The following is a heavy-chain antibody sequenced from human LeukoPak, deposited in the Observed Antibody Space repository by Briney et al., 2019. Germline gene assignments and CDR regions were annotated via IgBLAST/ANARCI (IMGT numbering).Heavy chain of an antibody. CDR1: GYTFTSFD. J-gene: IGHJ4*02. Sequence: ASVKVSCKASGYTFTSFDINWVRQATGQGLEWMGWMNPNTGNAGYAQKFQGRVTMTRNTSISTAYMELSSLRSEDTAVYYCARGGWLVLRYFDYWGQGTLVTVSS. CDR2: MNPNTGNA. V-gene: IGHV1-8*01. D-gene: IGHD3-9*01. CDR3: ARGGWLVLRYFDY.